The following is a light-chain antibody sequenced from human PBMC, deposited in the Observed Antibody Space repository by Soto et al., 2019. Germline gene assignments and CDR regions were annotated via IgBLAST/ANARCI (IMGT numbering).Light chain of an antibody. V-gene: IGLV1-47*01. Sequence: QTVVTQPPSASGTPGQRVTISCSGSSSNIGSNYVYWYQQLPGTAPKLLIYRNNQRRSGVPDRYSGSKSGTSASLAISGLRSEDEAEYYCAAWDDSLSGYVVFGGGTKLTVL. CDR1: SSNIGSNY. J-gene: IGLJ2*01. CDR3: AAWDDSLSGYVV. CDR2: RNN.